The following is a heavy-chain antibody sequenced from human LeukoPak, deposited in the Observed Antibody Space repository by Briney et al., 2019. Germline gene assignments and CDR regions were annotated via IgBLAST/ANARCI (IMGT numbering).Heavy chain of an antibody. CDR2: IYYSGST. CDR3: AKDPGGSGSADY. J-gene: IGHJ4*02. D-gene: IGHD3-10*01. V-gene: IGHV4-59*01. Sequence: PSETLSLTCTVSGGSISSYYWSWIRQPPGKGLEWIGYIYYSGSTYYNPSLKSRVTISVDTSKNQVSLKLSSVTAADTAVYYCAKDPGGSGSADYWGQGTLVTVSS. CDR1: GGSISSYY.